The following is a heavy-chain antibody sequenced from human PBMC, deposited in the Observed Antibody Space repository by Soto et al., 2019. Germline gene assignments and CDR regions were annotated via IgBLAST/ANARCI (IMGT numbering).Heavy chain of an antibody. Sequence: GGTLRLTSAAWEIAYMRTDVTGVRQAPGKGLDWVSTIDGSGGTTYYADSVKGRFTISRDNSMNTVYLQMNSLRADDTALYYCAKNSGWFNTWGQGALVTVSS. CDR1: EIAYMRTD. CDR3: AKNSGWFNT. J-gene: IGHJ5*02. V-gene: IGHV3-23*01. CDR2: IDGSGGTT. D-gene: IGHD3-10*01.